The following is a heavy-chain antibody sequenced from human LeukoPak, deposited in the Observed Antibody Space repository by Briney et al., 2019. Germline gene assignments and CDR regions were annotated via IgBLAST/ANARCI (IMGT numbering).Heavy chain of an antibody. V-gene: IGHV3-21*04. D-gene: IGHD2-2*01. CDR3: TKTQGDYSTTWYNWFDP. CDR1: GFTFSSYS. CDR2: ISSSSSYI. Sequence: PGGSLRLSCAASGFTFSSYSMNWVRQAPGKGLEWVSSISSSSSYIYYADSVKGRFTISRDNSKNTLYLQMNSLRVDDTAVYYCTKTQGDYSTTWYNWFDPWGQGTLVTVSS. J-gene: IGHJ5*02.